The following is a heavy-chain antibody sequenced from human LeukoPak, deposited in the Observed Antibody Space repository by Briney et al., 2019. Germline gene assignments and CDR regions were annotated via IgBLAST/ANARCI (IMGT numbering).Heavy chain of an antibody. J-gene: IGHJ4*02. CDR3: ARHWGWNDDYFDY. V-gene: IGHV5-51*01. D-gene: IGHD1-1*01. CDR1: GYSFTSYW. Sequence: GEPLNISCKGSGYSFTSYWIGWVRQMPGKGREWMGIFYPGDSDTRHSPSFQGQVTISADKSISTAYLQWSSLKASDTAMYYCARHWGWNDDYFDYWGQGTLVTVSS. CDR2: FYPGDSDT.